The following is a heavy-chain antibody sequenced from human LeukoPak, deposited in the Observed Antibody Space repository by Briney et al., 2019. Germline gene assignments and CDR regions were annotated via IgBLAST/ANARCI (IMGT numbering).Heavy chain of an antibody. J-gene: IGHJ3*02. CDR2: IYYRGST. Sequence: KPSETLSLTCTVSGGSISSYYRSWIRQPPGKGLEWIGYIYYRGSTNYNPSLKSRVTISVDTSKNQFSLKLSAVTAADTAVYYCARAPGGYGSGSRGAFDIWGQGTMVTVSS. CDR3: ARAPGGYGSGSRGAFDI. V-gene: IGHV4-59*01. CDR1: GGSISSYY. D-gene: IGHD3-10*01.